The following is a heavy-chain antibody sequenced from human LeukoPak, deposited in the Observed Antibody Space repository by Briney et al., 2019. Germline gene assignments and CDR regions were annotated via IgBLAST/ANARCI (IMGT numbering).Heavy chain of an antibody. V-gene: IGHV3-30*03. D-gene: IGHD3-10*01. J-gene: IGHJ4*02. CDR3: ARDFWFGESGAGGYFDY. CDR1: GFTFSNYG. Sequence: GGSLRLSCAASGFTFSNYGMHWVRQAPGKGLEWVAIISYDGSDKYYSDSVKGRFIISRDNSKNTLYLQMNSLRPEDTAVYYWARDFWFGESGAGGYFDYWGQGTLVTVSS. CDR2: ISYDGSDK.